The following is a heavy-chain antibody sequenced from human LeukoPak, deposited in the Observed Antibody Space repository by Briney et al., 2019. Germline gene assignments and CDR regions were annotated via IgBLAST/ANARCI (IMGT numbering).Heavy chain of an antibody. CDR1: GFTFNTYA. V-gene: IGHV3-23*01. Sequence: GGSLRLSCAGSGFTFNTYAMSWVRQAPGKGLEWVSAITGTGGNTYYADSVKGRFTISRDNSKNTLYLQMNSLRAEDTAVYYCARSGRPYYYYYYMDVWGKGTTVTVSS. CDR2: ITGTGGNT. J-gene: IGHJ6*03. CDR3: ARSGRPYYYYYYMDV.